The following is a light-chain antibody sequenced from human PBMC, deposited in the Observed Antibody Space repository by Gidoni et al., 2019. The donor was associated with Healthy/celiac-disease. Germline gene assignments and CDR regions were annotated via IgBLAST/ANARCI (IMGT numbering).Light chain of an antibody. Sequence: EIVITPSPATLSVSPGERATLSCRASQSVSSNLAGYQQKPGHAPRLLIYGASTRAPGIPARFGGSGSGTEFTLTISILQSEDFAVYCCQQYNNWPPRTFGQGTKLEIK. CDR2: GAS. CDR1: QSVSSN. V-gene: IGKV3-15*01. J-gene: IGKJ2*02. CDR3: QQYNNWPPRT.